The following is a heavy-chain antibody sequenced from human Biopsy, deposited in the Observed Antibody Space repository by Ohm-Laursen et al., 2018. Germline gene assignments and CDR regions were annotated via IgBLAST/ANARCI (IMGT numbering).Heavy chain of an antibody. CDR1: AGTFSNYG. CDR2: NIPILGTG. V-gene: IGHV1-69*06. J-gene: IGHJ1*01. CDR3: ATKLTGYFHH. Sequence: GSSVKVSCKPPAGTFSNYGVNWVRQAPGRGLEWLGGNIPILGTGNYAQKFQDRVTVAADTSTSTATMELRSLRSDDTAVYYCATKLTGYFHHWGQGTLVIVSS. D-gene: IGHD3-9*01.